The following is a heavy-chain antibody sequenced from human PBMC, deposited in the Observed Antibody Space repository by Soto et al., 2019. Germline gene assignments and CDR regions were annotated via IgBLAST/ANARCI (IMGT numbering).Heavy chain of an antibody. D-gene: IGHD3-10*01. CDR1: GYSFTTFG. CDR2: ISTYNGNT. V-gene: IGHV1-18*04. Sequence: QVQLVQSGAEVKKPGASVKVSCKASGYSFTTFGISWVRQAPGQGFDWMGWISTYNGNTDYAQNFQGRVTMTTDTTTNTAYMDLRSLRSDGTAVYYCVRDGGYYGSGLDYWSQGTLETVSS. CDR3: VRDGGYYGSGLDY. J-gene: IGHJ4*02.